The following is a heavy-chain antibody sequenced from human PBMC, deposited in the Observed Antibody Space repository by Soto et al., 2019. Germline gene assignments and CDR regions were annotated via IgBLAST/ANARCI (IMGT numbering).Heavy chain of an antibody. J-gene: IGHJ4*02. V-gene: IGHV3-48*02. CDR3: ARDPMGYSGTLYYFDY. CDR2: ISSSSSTI. D-gene: IGHD1-26*01. Sequence: PGGSLRLSCAASGFTFSNAWMNWVRQAPGKGLEWVSYISSSSSTIYYADSVKGRFTISRDNAKNSLYLQMNSLRDEDTAVYYCARDPMGYSGTLYYFDYWGQGTLVTVSS. CDR1: GFTFSNAW.